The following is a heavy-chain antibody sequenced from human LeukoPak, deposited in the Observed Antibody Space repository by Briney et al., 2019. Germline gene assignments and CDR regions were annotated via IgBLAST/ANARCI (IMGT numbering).Heavy chain of an antibody. CDR3: TTDQPIVVVIAVSRGDYYYMDV. CDR1: GFTFSNAW. V-gene: IGHV3-15*01. CDR2: IKSKTDGGTT. D-gene: IGHD2-21*01. J-gene: IGHJ6*03. Sequence: GGSLRLSCAASGFTFSNAWMSWVRQAPGKGLEWVGRIKSKTDGGTTDYAAPVKGRFTISRDDSKKTLNLQMNSLKTEDTAVYYCTTDQPIVVVIAVSRGDYYYMDVWGKGTTVTVSS.